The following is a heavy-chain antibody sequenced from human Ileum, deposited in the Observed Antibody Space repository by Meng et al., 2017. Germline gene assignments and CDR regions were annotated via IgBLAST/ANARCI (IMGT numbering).Heavy chain of an antibody. Sequence: QVQLVQSGAEVKKPWASVNVSCKASGYIFTRYGIGWVRQAPGQGLEWMGWISAYSGNTKYAQKLQGRVTMTTDTSTSTAYMELRNLRSDDTAVYYCARDTVGTTLGDYWGQGTLVTVSS. CDR3: ARDTVGTTLGDY. V-gene: IGHV1-18*01. CDR2: ISAYSGNT. D-gene: IGHD4-23*01. CDR1: GYIFTRYG. J-gene: IGHJ4*02.